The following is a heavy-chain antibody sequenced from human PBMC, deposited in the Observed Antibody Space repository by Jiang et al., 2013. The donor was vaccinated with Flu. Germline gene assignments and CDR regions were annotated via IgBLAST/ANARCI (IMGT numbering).Heavy chain of an antibody. CDR3: ARSSFVPYGTLMGPYYYYMDV. V-gene: IGHV4-38-2*01. CDR2: IYHSGST. CDR1: GYSISSGYY. D-gene: IGHD2-8*01. Sequence: LLKPSETLSLTCAVSGYSISSGYYWGWIRQPPGKGLEWIGSIYHSGSTYYNPSLKSRVTISVDTSKNQFSLKLSSVTAADTAVYYCARSSFVPYGTLMGPYYYYMDVWGKGTTVTVSS. J-gene: IGHJ6*03.